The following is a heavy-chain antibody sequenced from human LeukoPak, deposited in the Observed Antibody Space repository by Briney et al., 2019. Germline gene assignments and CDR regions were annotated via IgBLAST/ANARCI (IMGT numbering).Heavy chain of an antibody. CDR1: GFTFSSYS. J-gene: IGHJ5*02. V-gene: IGHV3-21*01. CDR3: ARAGYASGVPNWFDP. CDR2: ISSSSSYI. D-gene: IGHD6-19*01. Sequence: GGSLRLSCAASGFTFSSYSMNWVRQAPGKGLEGVSSISSSSSYIYCADSGKGRFTISRDIRKNSLYLQMNSLRAEDTAVYYCARAGYASGVPNWFDPWGQGTLVTVSS.